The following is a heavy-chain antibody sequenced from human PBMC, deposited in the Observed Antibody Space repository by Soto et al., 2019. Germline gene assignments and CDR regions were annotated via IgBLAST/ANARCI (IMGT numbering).Heavy chain of an antibody. CDR3: AREYKSASYP. CDR1: GGSISSYY. D-gene: IGHD1-20*01. CDR2: IYYSGST. Sequence: SDTLSLTCTVSGGSISSYYWSWIRQPPGKGLEWIGYIYYSGSTNYNPSLKSRVSISVDTSKNQFSLKVASATAADTAVYYCAREYKSASYPWSQGNLVTVSS. J-gene: IGHJ5*02. V-gene: IGHV4-59*01.